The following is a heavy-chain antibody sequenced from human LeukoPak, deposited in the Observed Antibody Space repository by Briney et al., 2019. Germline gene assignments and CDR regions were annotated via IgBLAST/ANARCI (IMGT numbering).Heavy chain of an antibody. CDR2: ISSSGSSM. D-gene: IGHD5-24*01. CDR1: GFTFSDYY. V-gene: IGHV3-11*01. J-gene: IGHJ4*02. CDR3: ATGDGIGKQPRAYYFDN. Sequence: GGSLRLSCAASGFTFSDYYMSWIRQAPGKGLEWVSYISSSGSSMYYADSVKGRFTISRDNAKHSVHLQMNSLRAEDTAVYYCATGDGIGKQPRAYYFDNWGQGTLVTVSS.